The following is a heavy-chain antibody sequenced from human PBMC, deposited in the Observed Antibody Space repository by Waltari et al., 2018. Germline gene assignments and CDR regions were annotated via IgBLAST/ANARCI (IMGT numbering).Heavy chain of an antibody. CDR1: VGSFSGYY. CDR2: INHNGNR. D-gene: IGHD2-8*02. CDR3: VRLEDCSGPGGNCYSGDSFALDV. V-gene: IGHV4-34*02. Sequence: QVQLQQWGAGQLQPSATLSLTCAVYVGSFSGYYWGWIRQPPGKGLEWIGEINHNGNRNYNPSLRSRVTMLIDTSRSQFSLKVNSVTAADTAVYYCVRLEDCSGPGGNCYSGDSFALDVWGQGTTVTVSS. J-gene: IGHJ6*02.